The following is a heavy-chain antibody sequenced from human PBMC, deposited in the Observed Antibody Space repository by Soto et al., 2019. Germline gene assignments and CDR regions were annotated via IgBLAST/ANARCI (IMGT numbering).Heavy chain of an antibody. J-gene: IGHJ4*02. D-gene: IGHD1-26*01. Sequence: QLQLQESGPGLVKPSETLSLTCTVSGGSISSSSYYWGWIRQPPGKGLEWIGNIYYSGSTYYNPSLKSRVTISVDTSKNPFSLKLSSVTAADTAVYYCASVSGGDYFDYWGQGTLVTVSS. V-gene: IGHV4-39*01. CDR3: ASVSGGDYFDY. CDR1: GGSISSSSYY. CDR2: IYYSGST.